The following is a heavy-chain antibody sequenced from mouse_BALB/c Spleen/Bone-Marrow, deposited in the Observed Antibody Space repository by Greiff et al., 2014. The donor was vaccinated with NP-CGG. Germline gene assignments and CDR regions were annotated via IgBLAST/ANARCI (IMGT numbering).Heavy chain of an antibody. J-gene: IGHJ4*01. D-gene: IGHD1-1*01. CDR1: GYSITSDYA. CDR3: ARYYGSNYYAMDY. V-gene: IGHV3-2*02. CDR2: ISYSGST. Sequence: EVQLQESGPGLVKPSQSLSLTCTVTGYSITSDYAWNWIRQFPGNKLEWMGYISYSGSTSYNPSLKSRISITRDTSKNQFFLQLNSVTTEDTATYYCARYYGSNYYAMDYWGRGTSVTVSS.